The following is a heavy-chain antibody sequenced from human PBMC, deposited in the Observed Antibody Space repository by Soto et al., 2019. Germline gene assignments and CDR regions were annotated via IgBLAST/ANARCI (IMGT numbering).Heavy chain of an antibody. J-gene: IGHJ5*02. CDR3: ARFPFLGVNWSDP. Sequence: QVQLQESGPGLVKPSETLSLTCTVSGGSISSYYWSWIRQPPGKGLEWIGYIYYSGSTNYNPSLKSRVTISVDTSKNQCSLNLSSVTAADTAVYYCARFPFLGVNWSDPWGQGTLVTVSS. V-gene: IGHV4-59*01. CDR1: GGSISSYY. CDR2: IYYSGST.